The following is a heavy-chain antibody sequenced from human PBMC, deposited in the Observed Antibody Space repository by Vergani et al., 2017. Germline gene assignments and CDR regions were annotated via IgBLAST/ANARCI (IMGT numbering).Heavy chain of an antibody. J-gene: IGHJ6*02. D-gene: IGHD5-12*01. CDR2: ISGSGGST. CDR3: AKANPRNSGYDYLYYYHAMDV. Sequence: EVQLLESGGDLVHPGGSLRLSCAASGFTFNHYAMNWVRQAPGKGLEWVSGISGSGGSTYYAGSVKGRFTISRDSSKNTLYLQMNSLSAGDPAVYYCAKANPRNSGYDYLYYYHAMDVWGQGTTVTVSS. V-gene: IGHV3-23*01. CDR1: GFTFNHYA.